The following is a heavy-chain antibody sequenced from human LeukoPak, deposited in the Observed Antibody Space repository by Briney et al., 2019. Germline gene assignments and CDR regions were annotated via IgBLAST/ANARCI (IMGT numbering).Heavy chain of an antibody. J-gene: IGHJ4*02. CDR1: GFTFSSSW. V-gene: IGHV3-7*01. CDR2: IKQDGSEK. CDR3: ARNAGWWAVAGYIDC. Sequence: GGSLRLSCAASGFTFSSSWMSWVRQAPGKGLEWVANIKQDGSEKYYVGSVKGRFAISRDNAKNSLYLLMNSLRAEDTAVYYCARNAGWWAVAGYIDCWGQGSLVTVSS. D-gene: IGHD6-19*01.